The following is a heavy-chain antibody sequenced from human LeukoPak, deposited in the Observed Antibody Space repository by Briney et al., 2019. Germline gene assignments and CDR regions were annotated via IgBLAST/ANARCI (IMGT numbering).Heavy chain of an antibody. CDR2: ISGSGGST. J-gene: IGHJ4*02. V-gene: IGHV3-23*01. D-gene: IGHD3-3*01. CDR1: RFTFSSYA. CDR3: AKDYKIFGVVISPFDY. Sequence: GGSLRLSCAASRFTFSSYAMSWVRQAPGKGLEWVSAISGSGGSTYYADSVKGRFTISRDNSKNTLYLQMNSLRAEDTAVYYCAKDYKIFGVVISPFDYWGQGTLVTVSS.